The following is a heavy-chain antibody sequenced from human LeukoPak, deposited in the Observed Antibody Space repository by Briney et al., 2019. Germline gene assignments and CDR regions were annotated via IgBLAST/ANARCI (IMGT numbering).Heavy chain of an antibody. D-gene: IGHD4-11*01. J-gene: IGHJ4*02. V-gene: IGHV3-48*02. CDR1: GFTFSSHS. Sequence: GGSLRLSCAASGFTFSSHSMNWVRQAPGKGLEWISYISSSSNSIYYADSVKGRFTISRDNAKNSLYLQMNSLRDEDTAVYYCARDQDYSFDYWGQGTLVTVSS. CDR2: ISSSSNSI. CDR3: ARDQDYSFDY.